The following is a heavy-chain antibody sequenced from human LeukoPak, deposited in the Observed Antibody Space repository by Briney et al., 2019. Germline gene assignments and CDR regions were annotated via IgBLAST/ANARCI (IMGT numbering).Heavy chain of an antibody. CDR3: ATSQRTSYYYGSGSPYYFDY. J-gene: IGHJ4*02. V-gene: IGHV3-23*01. CDR1: GFTFSSHS. D-gene: IGHD3-10*01. Sequence: GGSLRLSCVVSGFTFSSHSMSWVRQAPGKGLEWVSAISGSGGSTYYADSVKGRFTISRDNSKNTLYLQMNSLRAEDTAVYYCATSQRTSYYYGSGSPYYFDYWGQGTLVTVSS. CDR2: ISGSGGST.